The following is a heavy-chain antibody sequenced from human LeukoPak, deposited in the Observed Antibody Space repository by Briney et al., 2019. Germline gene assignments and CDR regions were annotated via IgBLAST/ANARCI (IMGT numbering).Heavy chain of an antibody. J-gene: IGHJ4*02. Sequence: SETLSLTCTVSGGSMRDYSWSWIRQPPGKELEWIGYIFHSGTTNYTPSLKSRVTISIDTSKDQFSLRLSSVTAADTAVYYCARATMFRGATCFLDSWGRGTLVTVSS. D-gene: IGHD3-10*01. CDR1: GGSMRDYS. CDR2: IFHSGTT. V-gene: IGHV4-59*01. CDR3: ARATMFRGATCFLDS.